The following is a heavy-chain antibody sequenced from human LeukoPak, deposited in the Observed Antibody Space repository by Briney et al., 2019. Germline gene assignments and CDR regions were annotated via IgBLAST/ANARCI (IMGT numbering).Heavy chain of an antibody. Sequence: SETLSLTCTVSGGSISSSSYYWGWIRQPPGKGLEWIGNICHSGSSHYNPSLKSRVTISVDTSNNQFSLKLSSVTAADTAVYYCARAKNPYYYYYYMDFWGSGTTVTVSS. V-gene: IGHV4-39*07. CDR1: GGSISSSSYY. CDR3: ARAKNPYYYYYYMDF. CDR2: ICHSGSS. J-gene: IGHJ6*03.